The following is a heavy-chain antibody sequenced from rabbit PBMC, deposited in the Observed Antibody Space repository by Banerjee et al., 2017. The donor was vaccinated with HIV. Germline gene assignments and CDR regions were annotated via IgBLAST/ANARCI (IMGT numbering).Heavy chain of an antibody. CDR3: ARDGGDGDWDL. CDR1: GFSFSSGYD. D-gene: IGHD2-1*01. V-gene: IGHV1S40*01. CDR2: IVTGSSGKL. J-gene: IGHJ3*01. Sequence: QSLEESGGGLVKPGASLTLTCKASGFSFSSGYDMCWVRQAPGKGLEWIACIVTGSSGKLWYANWARGRFTISKTSSTTVTLQMTSLTVADTATYFCARDGGDGDWDLWGQGTLVTVS.